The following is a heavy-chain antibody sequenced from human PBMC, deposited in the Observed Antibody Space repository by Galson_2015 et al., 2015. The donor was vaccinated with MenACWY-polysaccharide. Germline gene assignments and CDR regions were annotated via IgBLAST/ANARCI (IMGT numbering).Heavy chain of an antibody. CDR2: ISVTGGGT. J-gene: IGHJ4*01. Sequence: SLRLSCAASGFPFSSYAMSWVRQAPGKGLEWVSAISVTGGGTYYADSVKGRFTISRDNSKNTLYLQMNSLRVEDTAVYYCAKRSGVTTGTDFDYSGHGTLVTVSS. D-gene: IGHD1-1*01. CDR3: AKRSGVTTGTDFDY. V-gene: IGHV3-23*01. CDR1: GFPFSSYA.